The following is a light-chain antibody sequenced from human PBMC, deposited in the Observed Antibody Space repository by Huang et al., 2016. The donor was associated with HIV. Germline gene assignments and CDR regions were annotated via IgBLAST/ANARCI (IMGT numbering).Light chain of an antibody. J-gene: IGKJ1*01. V-gene: IGKV1-33*01. CDR1: QDISNY. CDR2: DAS. CDR3: QQYGNLPPWT. Sequence: DIQMTQSPSSLSASVGDRVTITCQASQDISNYLNGYQQKPGKAHKHLIYDASNLKTGVPSRCSGSGSGTDFTFTINSLQPEDIATYYCQQYGNLPPWTFGQGTKVEIK.